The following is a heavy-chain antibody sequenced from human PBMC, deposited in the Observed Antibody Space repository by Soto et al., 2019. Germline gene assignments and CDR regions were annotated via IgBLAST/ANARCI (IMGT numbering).Heavy chain of an antibody. Sequence: GGSLRLSCAASGFTFSSYGMHWVRQAPGKGLEWVAVIWYDGSNKYYADSVKGRFTISRDNSKNTLYLQMNSLRAEDTAVYYCARVSEMATISYYYYGMDGWGQGTTVTVSS. CDR2: IWYDGSNK. V-gene: IGHV3-33*01. CDR1: GFTFSSYG. D-gene: IGHD5-12*01. J-gene: IGHJ6*02. CDR3: ARVSEMATISYYYYGMDG.